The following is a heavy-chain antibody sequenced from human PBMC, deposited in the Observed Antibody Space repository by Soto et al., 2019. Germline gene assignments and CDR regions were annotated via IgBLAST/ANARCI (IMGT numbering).Heavy chain of an antibody. D-gene: IGHD3-22*01. CDR3: ARDMAPYYYDSSGTDAFDI. Sequence: ESGGGVVQPGRSLRLSCAASGFTFSSYGMHWVRQAPGKGLEWVAVIWYDGSNKYYADSVKGRFTISRDNSKNTLYLQMNSLRAEDTAVYYCARDMAPYYYDSSGTDAFDIWGQGTMVTVSS. V-gene: IGHV3-33*01. J-gene: IGHJ3*02. CDR2: IWYDGSNK. CDR1: GFTFSSYG.